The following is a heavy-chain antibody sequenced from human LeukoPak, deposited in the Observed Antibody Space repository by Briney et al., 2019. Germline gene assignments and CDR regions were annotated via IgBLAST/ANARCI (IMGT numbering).Heavy chain of an antibody. J-gene: IGHJ5*02. CDR3: ARLEDCSGGSCYEGSGSDP. Sequence: GESLKISCKGSGYSFTSYWIGWVRQMPGKGLEWMGIIYPGDSDTRYSPSFQGQVTISADKSISTAYLQWSSLEASDTAMYYCARLEDCSGGSCYEGSGSDPWGQGTLVTVSS. V-gene: IGHV5-51*01. CDR1: GYSFTSYW. CDR2: IYPGDSDT. D-gene: IGHD2-15*01.